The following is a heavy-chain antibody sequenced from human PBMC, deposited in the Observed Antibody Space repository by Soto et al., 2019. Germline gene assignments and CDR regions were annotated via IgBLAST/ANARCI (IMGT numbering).Heavy chain of an antibody. D-gene: IGHD4-17*01. CDR3: ARSPEATVTAFDY. J-gene: IGHJ4*02. CDR1: GGSISSGGYY. Sequence: QVQLQESGPGLVKPSQTLSLTCTVSGGSISSGGYYWSWIRQHPGKGLEWIGYIYYSGSTYYNPSLKSRVTISVDTAKNPFSLKLSSVTAADTAVYYCARSPEATVTAFDYWGQGTLVTVSS. CDR2: IYYSGST. V-gene: IGHV4-31*03.